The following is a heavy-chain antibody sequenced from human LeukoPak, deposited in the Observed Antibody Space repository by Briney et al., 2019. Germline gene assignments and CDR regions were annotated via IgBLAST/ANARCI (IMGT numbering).Heavy chain of an antibody. Sequence: SVKVSCKASGGTFSSYAISWVRQAPGQGLEWMGGIIPIFGTANYAQNFQGRVTMTRDTSISTAYMELSRLRSDDTALYYCARIGISARGTNFHHWGQGTLVTVSS. V-gene: IGHV1-69*05. D-gene: IGHD6-13*01. CDR1: GGTFSSYA. CDR2: IIPIFGTA. CDR3: ARIGISARGTNFHH. J-gene: IGHJ1*01.